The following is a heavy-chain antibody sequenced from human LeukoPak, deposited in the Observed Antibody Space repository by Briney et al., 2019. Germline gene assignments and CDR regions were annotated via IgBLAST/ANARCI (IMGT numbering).Heavy chain of an antibody. CDR1: GFTFSSYS. J-gene: IGHJ4*02. CDR3: ARDRVGYPKYYFDY. CDR2: VSSSSSAI. Sequence: GGSLRLSCAASGFTFSSYSMNWVRQAPGKGLEWVSYVSSSSSAIYYADSVKGRFTISRDNAKNSLYLQMNSLTDDDTAVYCCARDRVGYPKYYFDYWGQGTLVTVSS. D-gene: IGHD5-12*01. V-gene: IGHV3-48*02.